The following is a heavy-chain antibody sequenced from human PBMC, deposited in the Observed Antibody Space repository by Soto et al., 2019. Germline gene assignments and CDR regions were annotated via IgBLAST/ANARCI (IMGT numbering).Heavy chain of an antibody. D-gene: IGHD6-13*01. J-gene: IGHJ6*02. Sequence: QVQLVESGGGVVQPGRSLRLSCAASGFTFSNYGMHWVRQAPGKGLEWVALISYDGSTKLYADSLKGRFAISRDDPQNSLFLQMDSLRPEDTAVYFCAKDWDGFTVTGYTYGIDVWGQGTTVTVSS. CDR2: ISYDGSTK. V-gene: IGHV3-30*18. CDR3: AKDWDGFTVTGYTYGIDV. CDR1: GFTFSNYG.